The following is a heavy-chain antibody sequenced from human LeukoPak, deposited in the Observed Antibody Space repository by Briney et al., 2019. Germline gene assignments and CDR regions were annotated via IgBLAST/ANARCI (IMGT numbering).Heavy chain of an antibody. D-gene: IGHD3-10*01. CDR3: ASLRSGSGTFYNDY. J-gene: IGHJ4*02. V-gene: IGHV3-30*03. CDR2: ISYDGSDK. CDR1: GFTFSTYE. Sequence: GGSLRLSCAVSGFTFSTYEMNWVRQAPGKGLEWVTLISYDGSDKYYADSVEGRFSISRDNSKNTLYLQMNSLRAEDTAVYHCASLRSGSGTFYNDYWGQGTLVTVSS.